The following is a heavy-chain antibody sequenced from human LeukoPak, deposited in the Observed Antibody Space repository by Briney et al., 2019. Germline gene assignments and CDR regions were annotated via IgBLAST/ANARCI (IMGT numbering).Heavy chain of an antibody. CDR1: GFTFSSYV. J-gene: IGHJ4*02. D-gene: IGHD1-26*01. CDR2: ISGSSGAT. V-gene: IGHV3-23*01. CDR3: AKPGWEKYFDD. Sequence: GGSLRLSCAASGFTFSSYVMGWVRQAPGKGLQWVSSISGSSGATYYTDSVKGRFTISRDNSKNTLYLQMNSLRAEDTALYYCAKPGWEKYFDDWGQGTPVTVSS.